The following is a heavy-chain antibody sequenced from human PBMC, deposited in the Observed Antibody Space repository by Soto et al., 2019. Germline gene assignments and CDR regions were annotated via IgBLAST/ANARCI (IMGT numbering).Heavy chain of an antibody. Sequence: EVQLVQSGAEVKKPGESLRISCKGSGYSFTSYWISWVRQMPGKGLEWMGRIDPSDSYTNYSPSFQGHVTISADKSISTAYLQWSSLKASDTAMYYCARSNSGSCYSKCTYAFDIWGQGTMVTVSS. CDR3: ARSNSGSCYSKCTYAFDI. CDR1: GYSFTSYW. J-gene: IGHJ3*02. V-gene: IGHV5-10-1*03. D-gene: IGHD2-15*01. CDR2: IDPSDSYT.